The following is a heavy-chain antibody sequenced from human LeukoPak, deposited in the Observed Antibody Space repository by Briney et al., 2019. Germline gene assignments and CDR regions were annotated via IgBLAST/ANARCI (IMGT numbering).Heavy chain of an antibody. J-gene: IGHJ3*02. CDR1: GYTFTGYY. CDR2: INPNGGGT. Sequence: GASVKVSCKASGYTFTGYYLHWVRQAPGQGLGWMGWINPNGGGTNYEQKFQGRVTMTRDTSISTAYRELSRLRSDDTAVYYCARVVISSDAFDIWGQGTMVTVSS. CDR3: ARVVISSDAFDI. D-gene: IGHD3-22*01. V-gene: IGHV1-2*02.